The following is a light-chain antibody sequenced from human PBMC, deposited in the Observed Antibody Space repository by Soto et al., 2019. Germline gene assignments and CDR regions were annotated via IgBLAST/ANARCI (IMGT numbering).Light chain of an antibody. J-gene: IGKJ3*01. CDR1: QDITSY. CDR2: DAF. Sequence: DIQMTQSPSSLSASVGDRVTITCQASQDITSYLNWYQHKPGKAPKLLIYDAFILEVGVPSRFSGSGSGTDFTFTTSSLQPEGVATYDCHHCDYLPILGPGTTVDFK. V-gene: IGKV1-33*01. CDR3: HHCDYLPI.